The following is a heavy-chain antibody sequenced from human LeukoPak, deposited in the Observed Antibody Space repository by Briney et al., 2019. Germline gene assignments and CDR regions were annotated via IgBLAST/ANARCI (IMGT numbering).Heavy chain of an antibody. D-gene: IGHD3-9*01. J-gene: IGHJ4*02. CDR3: ARYFDWLLSFDY. CDR1: GFTFSSYS. V-gene: IGHV3-23*01. Sequence: GGSLRLSCVVSGFTFSSYSMSWVRQAPGKGLEWVSAISGSGGSTYYADSVKGRFTISRDNSKNTLYLQMNSLRAEDTAVYYCARYFDWLLSFDYWGQGTLVTVSS. CDR2: ISGSGGST.